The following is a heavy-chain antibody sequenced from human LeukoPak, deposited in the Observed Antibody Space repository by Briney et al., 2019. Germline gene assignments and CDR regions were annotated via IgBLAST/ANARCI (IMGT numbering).Heavy chain of an antibody. CDR2: ISYDGSNK. J-gene: IGHJ4*02. D-gene: IGHD3-10*01. Sequence: GGSLRLSCAASGFTFSSYGMHWVRQAPGKGLERVAVISYDGSNKYYADSVKGRFTISRDNSKNTLYLQMNSLRAEDTAVYYCAKEPIIEPYYYGSGSYYDYWGQGTLVTVSS. CDR3: AKEPIIEPYYYGSGSYYDY. CDR1: GFTFSSYG. V-gene: IGHV3-30*18.